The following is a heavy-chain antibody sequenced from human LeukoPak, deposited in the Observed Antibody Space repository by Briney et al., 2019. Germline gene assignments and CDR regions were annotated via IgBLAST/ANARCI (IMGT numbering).Heavy chain of an antibody. CDR2: ISASGGNT. V-gene: IGHV3-23*01. J-gene: IGHJ4*02. CDR3: ARRAGAYSHPYDY. D-gene: IGHD4/OR15-4a*01. CDR1: GFTFSNFG. Sequence: PGGSLRLSCAASGFTFSNFGMTWVRQAPGRGLEWVSLISASGGNTYYADSVKGRFTISRDNSKNTLYLQMNSLRAEDTAVYYCARRAGAYSHPYDYWGQGTLVTVSS.